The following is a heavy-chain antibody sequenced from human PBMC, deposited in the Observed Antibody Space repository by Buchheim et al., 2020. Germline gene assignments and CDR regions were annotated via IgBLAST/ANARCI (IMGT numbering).Heavy chain of an antibody. CDR2: IWYDGSNK. J-gene: IGHJ5*02. CDR1: GFTFSSYG. CDR3: ARDRTAMFPNWFDP. D-gene: IGHD5-18*01. V-gene: IGHV3-33*01. Sequence: QVQLVESGGGVVQPGRSLRLSCAASGFTFSSYGMHWVRQAPGKGLEWVAVIWYDGSNKYYADSVKGRFTISRDNSRNTLYLQMNSLRAEDTAVYYCARDRTAMFPNWFDPWGQGTL.